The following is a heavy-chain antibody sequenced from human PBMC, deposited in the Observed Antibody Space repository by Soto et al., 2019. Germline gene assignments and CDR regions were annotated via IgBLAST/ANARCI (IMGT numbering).Heavy chain of an antibody. CDR2: IWYDGGNK. Sequence: QVHLVESGGGVVQPGRSLRLSCAASGFTFSNYDMHWVRQAPGKGLEWVAVIWYDGGNKYYADSVKGRFTISRDNSKNTRHLQMNSLRAEDTAVYYCAIYLSTYHFDYWGQGALVIVSS. D-gene: IGHD6-13*01. CDR3: AIYLSTYHFDY. V-gene: IGHV3-33*01. CDR1: GFTFSNYD. J-gene: IGHJ4*02.